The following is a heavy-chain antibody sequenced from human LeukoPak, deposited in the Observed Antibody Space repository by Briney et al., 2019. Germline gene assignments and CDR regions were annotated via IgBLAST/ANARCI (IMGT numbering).Heavy chain of an antibody. CDR2: INPNSGGT. CDR1: GYTFTGYY. J-gene: IGHJ4*02. CDR3: ARRRTAAYYGSGSYSY. D-gene: IGHD3-10*01. Sequence: ASVKVSCKASGYTFTGYYMHWVRQAPGQGLEWMGWINPNSGGTDYAQRFQGRVTMTRDTSISTAYMELRRLRSDDTAVYYCARRRTAAYYGSGSYSYWGQGTLVTVSS. V-gene: IGHV1-2*02.